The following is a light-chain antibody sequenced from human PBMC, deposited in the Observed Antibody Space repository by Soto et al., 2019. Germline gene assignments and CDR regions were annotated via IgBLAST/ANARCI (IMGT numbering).Light chain of an antibody. J-gene: IGLJ3*02. Sequence: QSALTQPASVSGSPGQSITISCTGTSSDVGGYNYVSWYQQHTGKAPKLMIYEVTNRTSGVSNLFSGSKSGNTATLTISGLQAEDEADYYCSSYTSSSTRNWVFGRENKLPLL. V-gene: IGLV2-14*01. CDR3: SSYTSSSTRNWV. CDR1: SSDVGGYNY. CDR2: EVT.